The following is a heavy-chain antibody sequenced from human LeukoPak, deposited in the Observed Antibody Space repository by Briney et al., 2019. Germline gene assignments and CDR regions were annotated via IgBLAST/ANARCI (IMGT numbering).Heavy chain of an antibody. CDR1: GYSISSGYH. D-gene: IGHD3-9*01. CDR2: IYRGGIT. V-gene: IGHV4-38-2*01. CDR3: ARIDWNPDY. Sequence: PSESLSLTCSVSGYSISSGYHWGWTRQPPGKGLEWIGNIYRGGITYYNPSLKSRVTISVDTSKNHFSLRLSSVTAADTAVYYCARIDWNPDYWGQGTLVTVSS. J-gene: IGHJ4*02.